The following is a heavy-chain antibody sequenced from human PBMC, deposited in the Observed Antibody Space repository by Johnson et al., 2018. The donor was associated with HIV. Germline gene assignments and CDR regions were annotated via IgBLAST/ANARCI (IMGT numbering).Heavy chain of an antibody. CDR1: GFTFSSYA. V-gene: IGHV3-30*04. J-gene: IGHJ3*02. CDR2: IRYDGSNK. CDR3: AKAECGGDCYYAFDI. Sequence: QVQLVESGGGVVQPGRSLRLSCAASGFTFSSYAMHWVRQAPGKGLEWVAFIRYDGSNKYYADSVKGRFTISRDNSKNTLHLQMSGLRAEDTAVYYCAKAECGGDCYYAFDIWGQGTMVAVSS. D-gene: IGHD2-21*01.